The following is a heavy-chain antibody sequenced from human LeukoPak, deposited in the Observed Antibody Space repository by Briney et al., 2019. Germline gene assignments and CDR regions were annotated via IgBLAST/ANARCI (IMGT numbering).Heavy chain of an antibody. V-gene: IGHV4-61*05. J-gene: IGHJ4*02. CDR3: ASLTYCSSTSCQWGTLWY. Sequence: SETLSLTCTVSGDSISSSSYSWGWFRQPPGKGLEWIGYIYYSGSTNYNPSLKSRVTISVDTSKNQFSLKLSSVTAADTAVYYCASLTYCSSTSCQWGTLWYWGQGTLVTVSS. CDR1: GDSISSSSYS. CDR2: IYYSGST. D-gene: IGHD2-2*01.